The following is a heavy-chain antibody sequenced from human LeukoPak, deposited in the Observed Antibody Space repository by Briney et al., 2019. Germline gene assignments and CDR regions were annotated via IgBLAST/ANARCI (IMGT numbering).Heavy chain of an antibody. Sequence: PGGSLRLSCAASGFTFSDYYMSWIRQAPGKGLEWVSYISSSGSTIYYADSVKGRFTISRDNAKNSLYLQMNSLRAEDTAVYYCAKDFKSDSSSWATFDYWGQGTLVTVSS. CDR2: ISSSGSTI. CDR3: AKDFKSDSSSWATFDY. V-gene: IGHV3-11*04. D-gene: IGHD6-13*01. CDR1: GFTFSDYY. J-gene: IGHJ4*02.